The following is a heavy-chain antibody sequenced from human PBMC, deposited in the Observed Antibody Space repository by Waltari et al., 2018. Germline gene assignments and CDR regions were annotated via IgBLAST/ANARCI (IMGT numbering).Heavy chain of an antibody. CDR3: ARRDSGSVSDY. V-gene: IGHV3-48*04. CDR1: GFTFSSYS. CDR2: ISSSSSTI. D-gene: IGHD1-26*01. J-gene: IGHJ4*02. Sequence: EVQLVESGGGLVQPGGSLRLSCAASGFTFSSYSMNWVRQAPGKGVEWVSYISSSSSTIYYADSVKGRFTISRDNAKNSLYLQMNSLRAEDTAVYYCARRDSGSVSDYWGQGTLVTVSS.